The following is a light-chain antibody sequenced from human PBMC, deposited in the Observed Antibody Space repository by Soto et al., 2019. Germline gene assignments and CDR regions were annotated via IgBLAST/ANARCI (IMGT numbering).Light chain of an antibody. CDR3: LQDSNYPWT. J-gene: IGKJ1*01. Sequence: AIQMTQSPSSLSASVGDRVTITCRASQDIRNGLGWYQQKPGKAPKVLIYAASSLHTGVPSRFSGSGSGTDFTLTNSGLQPEDFATYYCLQDSNYPWTFGQGTKVEI. CDR2: AAS. CDR1: QDIRNG. V-gene: IGKV1-6*01.